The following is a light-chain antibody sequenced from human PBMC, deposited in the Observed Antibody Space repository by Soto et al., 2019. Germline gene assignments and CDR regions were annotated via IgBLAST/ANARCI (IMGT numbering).Light chain of an antibody. CDR3: AAWDDSLSGLYV. J-gene: IGLJ1*01. V-gene: IGLV1-47*01. CDR1: SSNIGSNY. CDR2: RNN. Sequence: QSVLTQPPSASGTPGQRVTISCSGSSSNIGSNYVYWYQQLPGTAPKLLIYRNNQRPSGVPDRLSASKSGTSASLAISGLRSEDEADYYCAAWDDSLSGLYVFGTGTKLAVL.